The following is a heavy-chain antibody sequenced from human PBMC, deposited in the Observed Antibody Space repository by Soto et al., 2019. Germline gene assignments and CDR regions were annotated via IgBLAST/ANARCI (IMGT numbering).Heavy chain of an antibody. J-gene: IGHJ4*02. D-gene: IGHD3-22*01. CDR1: GFTFSSYA. CDR3: ARDQWDYDSSGYCPD. Sequence: PGGSLRLSCAASGFTFSSYAMHWVRQAPGKGLEWVAVISYDGSDKYYADSVKGRFTISRDNSKNTLYLQMNSLRAEDTAVYYCARDQWDYDSSGYCPDWGQGTLVTV. V-gene: IGHV3-30-3*01. CDR2: ISYDGSDK.